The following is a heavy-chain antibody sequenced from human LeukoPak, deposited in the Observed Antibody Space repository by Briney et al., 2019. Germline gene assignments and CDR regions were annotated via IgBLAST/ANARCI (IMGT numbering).Heavy chain of an antibody. CDR2: INSDGSST. CDR3: ARDPWRPGYSSSWYPKSYYFDY. CDR1: GFTFSSYW. D-gene: IGHD6-13*01. V-gene: IGHV3-74*01. J-gene: IGHJ4*02. Sequence: GGSLRLSCAASGFTFSSYWMHWVRQAPGKGLVWVSRINSDGSSTSYADSVKGRFTISRDNAKNTLYLQMNSLRAEDTAVYYCARDPWRPGYSSSWYPKSYYFDYWGQGTLVTVSS.